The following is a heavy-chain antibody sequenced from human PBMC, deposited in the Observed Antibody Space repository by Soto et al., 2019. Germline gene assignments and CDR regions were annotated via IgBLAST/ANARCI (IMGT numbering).Heavy chain of an antibody. D-gene: IGHD1-1*01. J-gene: IGHJ4*02. CDR2: ISAHNGNT. CDR3: ARGRYGDY. CDR1: GYTFTSYG. V-gene: IGHV1-18*01. Sequence: QVHLVQSGAEVKKPGASVKVSCKGSGYTFTSYGITWVRQAPGQGLECMGWISAHNGNTDYAQKLHGRVTVTRDTSSSTANMELRSLRSDDTAVYYCARGRYGDYWGQGALVTVSS.